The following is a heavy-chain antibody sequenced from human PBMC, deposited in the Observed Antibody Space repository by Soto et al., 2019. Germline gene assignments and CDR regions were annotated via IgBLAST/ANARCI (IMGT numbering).Heavy chain of an antibody. Sequence: QPVGSLRLSCAASGFTFSTSGIHWVRQAPGKGLEWVAVISHDGRSKFYVDSVKGRFTISRDNSKNTLSLQMNSLRAEDTAVYYCAKDRGYCDSSSCYLGHSFDIWGQGTMVTVSS. V-gene: IGHV3-30*18. CDR1: GFTFSTSG. J-gene: IGHJ3*02. CDR2: ISHDGRSK. D-gene: IGHD2-2*01. CDR3: AKDRGYCDSSSCYLGHSFDI.